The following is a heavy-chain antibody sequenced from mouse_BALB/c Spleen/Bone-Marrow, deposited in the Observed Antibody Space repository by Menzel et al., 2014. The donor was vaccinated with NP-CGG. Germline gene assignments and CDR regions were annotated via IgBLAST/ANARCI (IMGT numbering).Heavy chain of an antibody. CDR1: GYTFTDYA. Sequence: VQGVESGPELVRPGVSVKISCKGSGYTFTDYAMHWVKQSHAKSLEWIGVISTYSGNTNYNQKFKGKATMTVDKSSSTAYIELARLTSEDSAIYYCARSNCGSSYVFDYWGQGTPLTVSS. J-gene: IGHJ2*01. V-gene: IGHV1-67*01. CDR3: ARSNCGSSYVFDY. CDR2: ISTYSGNT. D-gene: IGHD1-1*01.